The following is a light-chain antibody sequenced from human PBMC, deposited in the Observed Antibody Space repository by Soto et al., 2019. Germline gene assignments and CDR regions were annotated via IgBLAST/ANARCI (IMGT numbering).Light chain of an antibody. Sequence: QSALTQPPSASGFPGQSVTISCTGTSSDVGGYGHVSWYQQHPGKAPKLMIYEVTERPSGVPDRFSASKSGNTASLTVSGLQAEDEADYYCSSSAGSGTWVFGGGTQLTVL. V-gene: IGLV2-8*01. CDR1: SSDVGGYGH. CDR3: SSSAGSGTWV. CDR2: EVT. J-gene: IGLJ3*02.